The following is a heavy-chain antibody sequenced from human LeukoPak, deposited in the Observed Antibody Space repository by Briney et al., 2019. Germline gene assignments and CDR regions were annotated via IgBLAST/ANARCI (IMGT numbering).Heavy chain of an antibody. D-gene: IGHD1-1*01. CDR1: GFTFSSYD. V-gene: IGHV3-13*01. CDR3: ARASRNGHFDY. J-gene: IGHJ4*02. CDR2: IGTAGDT. Sequence: GGSLRLSCAASGFTFSSYDMHWVRQATGKGLEWVSAIGTAGDTYYPGSVKGRFIISRENAKNSLYLQMNSLRAGDTAVYYCARASRNGHFDYWGQGTLVTVSS.